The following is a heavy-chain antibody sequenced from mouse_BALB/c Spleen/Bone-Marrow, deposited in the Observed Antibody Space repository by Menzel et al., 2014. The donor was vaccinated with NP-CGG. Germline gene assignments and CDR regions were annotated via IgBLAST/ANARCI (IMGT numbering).Heavy chain of an antibody. Sequence: EVKVVESGGGLVQPGGSLKLSCATSGFTFSDYYMYWVRQTPEKRLEWVAYISNGGSSTYYPDTVKGRFTISRDNAKNTLYLQMSRLKSEDTAMYYCARNAFYRGYAMDYWGQGTSVTVSS. D-gene: IGHD2-12*01. CDR1: GFTFSDYY. V-gene: IGHV5-12*02. CDR2: ISNGGSST. CDR3: ARNAFYRGYAMDY. J-gene: IGHJ4*01.